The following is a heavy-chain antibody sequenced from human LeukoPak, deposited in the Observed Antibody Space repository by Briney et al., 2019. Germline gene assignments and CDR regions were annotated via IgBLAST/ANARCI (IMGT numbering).Heavy chain of an antibody. J-gene: IGHJ4*02. CDR1: GFTFSKYG. CDR2: ISYDGNNK. D-gene: IGHD1-26*01. Sequence: PGRSLRLSCVTTGFTFSKYGMHWVRQAPGKGLEWVAVISYDGNNKYYADSVKGRFTISRDNSKNTLYLQMNSLRAEDTAVYYCAKGRTGWEPDYFDYWGQGTLVTVSS. V-gene: IGHV3-30*18. CDR3: AKGRTGWEPDYFDY.